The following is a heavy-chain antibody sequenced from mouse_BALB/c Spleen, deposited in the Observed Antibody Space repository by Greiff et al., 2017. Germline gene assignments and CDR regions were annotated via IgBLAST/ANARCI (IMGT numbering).Heavy chain of an antibody. V-gene: IGHV5-17*02. J-gene: IGHJ4*01. D-gene: IGHD2-1*01. CDR2: ISSGSSTI. CDR3: ASSAQIYPYYARVY. CDR1: GFTFSSFG. Sequence: EVKLMESGGGLVQPGGSRKLSCAASGFTFSSFGMHWVRQAPEKGLEWVAYISSGSSTIYYADTVKGRFTISRDNPKNTLFLQMTSLRSEDTAMYYCASSAQIYPYYARVYWGKGTSVSVPS.